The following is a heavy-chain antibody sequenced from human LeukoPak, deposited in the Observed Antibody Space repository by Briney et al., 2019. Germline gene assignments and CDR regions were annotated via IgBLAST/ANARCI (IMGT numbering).Heavy chain of an antibody. CDR1: GFTFSSYS. CDR2: ISSSSSYI. V-gene: IGHV3-21*04. Sequence: GGSLRLSCAASGFTFSSYSMNWVRQAPGKGLEWVSSISSSSSYIYYADSVKGRFTISRDNSKNTLYLQMNSLRAEDTAVYYCAKYGYSSSWYTDYWGQGTLVTVSS. J-gene: IGHJ4*02. CDR3: AKYGYSSSWYTDY. D-gene: IGHD6-13*01.